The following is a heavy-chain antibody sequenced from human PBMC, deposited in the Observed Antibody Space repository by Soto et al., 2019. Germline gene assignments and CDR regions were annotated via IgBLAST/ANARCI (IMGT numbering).Heavy chain of an antibody. Sequence: WESLKSAWKGSCYIFGSYWIGWVRQVPFKWLEWMGIIYPGDSDTRYSPSFQGQVTISADKSISTAYLQWSSLKASDTAMYYCARSAYSKSNYYYYYGMDVWGQGTTVT. D-gene: IGHD4-4*01. J-gene: IGHJ6*02. V-gene: IGHV5-51*01. CDR1: CYIFGSYW. CDR2: IYPGDSDT. CDR3: ARSAYSKSNYYYYYGMDV.